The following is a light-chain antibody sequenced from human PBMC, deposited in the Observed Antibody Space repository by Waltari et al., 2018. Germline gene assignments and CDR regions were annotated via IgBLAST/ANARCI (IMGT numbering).Light chain of an antibody. J-gene: IGKJ2*02. CDR2: GAS. CDR1: QSVSSN. CDR3: QQYNNWPPWT. Sequence: EIVMTQSPATLSVSPGERATLSCRASQSVSSNLAWYQQKPGQAPRRLIYGASTRATGIPARFSGSGSGTEFTLTISSLQSEDFAVYYCQQYNNWPPWTFGQGTKLEIK. V-gene: IGKV3-15*01.